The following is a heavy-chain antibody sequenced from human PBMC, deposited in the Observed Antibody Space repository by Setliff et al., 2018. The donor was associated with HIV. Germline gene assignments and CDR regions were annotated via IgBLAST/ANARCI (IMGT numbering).Heavy chain of an antibody. CDR3: ARPTSYCGGDCPWDAFHI. J-gene: IGHJ3*02. CDR1: GFTFSNYN. D-gene: IGHD2-21*02. CDR2: ISGSGGST. Sequence: PGGSLRLSCAASGFTFSNYNMNWVRQAPGKGLEWVSTISGSGGSTYYADSVNGRFTISRDNSKNTLYLQMNSLRTEDTAVYYCARPTSYCGGDCPWDAFHIWGQGTMVTVSS. V-gene: IGHV3-23*01.